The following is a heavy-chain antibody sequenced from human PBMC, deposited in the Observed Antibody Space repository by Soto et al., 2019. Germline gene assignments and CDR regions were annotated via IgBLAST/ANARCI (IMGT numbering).Heavy chain of an antibody. J-gene: IGHJ6*02. D-gene: IGHD3-3*01. V-gene: IGHV1-2*02. CDR2: INPNSGGT. CDR1: GYTFTGYY. CDR3: ARDRPITIFGVVIPDYYYYGMDV. Sequence: GASVKVSCKASGYTFTGYYMHWVRQAPGQGLEWMGWINPNSGGTNYAQKFQGRVTMTRDTSISTAYMELSRLRSDDTAVYYCARDRPITIFGVVIPDYYYYGMDVWGQGTTVTV.